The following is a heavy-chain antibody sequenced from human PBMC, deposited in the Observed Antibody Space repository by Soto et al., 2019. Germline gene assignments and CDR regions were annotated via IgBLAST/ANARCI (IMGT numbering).Heavy chain of an antibody. D-gene: IGHD6-13*01. J-gene: IGHJ5*02. Sequence: QVQLQESGPGLVKPSQTLSLTCTVSGGSISSGGYYWSWIRQHPGKGLEWIGYIYYSGSTYYNPSLKSRVTISVDTSKNQFSLKLSSVTAADTAMYYCARAPNSWSHSNWFDPWGQGTLVTVSS. V-gene: IGHV4-31*03. CDR2: IYYSGST. CDR3: ARAPNSWSHSNWFDP. CDR1: GGSISSGGYY.